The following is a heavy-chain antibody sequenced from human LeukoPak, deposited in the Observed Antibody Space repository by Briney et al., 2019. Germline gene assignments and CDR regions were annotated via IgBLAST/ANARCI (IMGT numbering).Heavy chain of an antibody. D-gene: IGHD5-12*01. CDR3: ARGVAGYGPYDY. V-gene: IGHV4-59*01. CDR1: GDSISTCY. J-gene: IGHJ4*02. Sequence: PPETLSLTCTVSGDSISTCYWSWIRQPPGKGLEWIGYMYYSGSTNYNPSLKSRVTISLDTPKNQFSLRLNSVTAADTAVYYCARGVAGYGPYDYWGQGTLVTVSS. CDR2: MYYSGST.